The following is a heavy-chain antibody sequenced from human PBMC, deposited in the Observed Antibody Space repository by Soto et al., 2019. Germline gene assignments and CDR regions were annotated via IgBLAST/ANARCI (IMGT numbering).Heavy chain of an antibody. Sequence: SVKVSFNASGGTFSSYTISWVRHSPGQGLEWMGRIIPILGIANYAQKFQGRVTITADKSTSTAYMELSSLRSEDTAVYYCARDARGSGGSSRWFDPWGQGTLVTVSS. CDR3: ARDARGSGGSSRWFDP. V-gene: IGHV1-69*04. D-gene: IGHD2-15*01. J-gene: IGHJ5*02. CDR1: GGTFSSYT. CDR2: IIPILGIA.